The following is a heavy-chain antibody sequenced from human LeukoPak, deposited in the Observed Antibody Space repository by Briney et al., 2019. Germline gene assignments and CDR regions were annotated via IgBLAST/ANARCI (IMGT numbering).Heavy chain of an antibody. J-gene: IGHJ4*02. CDR2: ISWNSGSI. D-gene: IGHD6-13*01. CDR3: AKGIVQQLVPFDY. Sequence: GGSLRLSCAASGFTFSSYWMNWARQAPGKGLEWVSGISWNSGSIGYADSVKGRFTISRDNAKNSLYLQMNSLRAEDTALYYCAKGIVQQLVPFDYWGQGTLVTVSS. V-gene: IGHV3-9*01. CDR1: GFTFSSYW.